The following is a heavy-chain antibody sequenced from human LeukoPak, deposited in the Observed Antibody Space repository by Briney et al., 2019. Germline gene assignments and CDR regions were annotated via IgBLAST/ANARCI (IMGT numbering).Heavy chain of an antibody. J-gene: IGHJ4*02. CDR1: GFTFSSYG. CDR2: ISYDGSNK. D-gene: IGHD3-10*01. Sequence: GGSLRLSCAASGFTFSSYGMHWVRQAPGKGLEWVAVISYDGSNKYYADSVKGRFTISRDNSKNTLYLQMNSLRAEDTAVYYCANSLWFGELVYWDQGTLVTVSS. V-gene: IGHV3-30*18. CDR3: ANSLWFGELVY.